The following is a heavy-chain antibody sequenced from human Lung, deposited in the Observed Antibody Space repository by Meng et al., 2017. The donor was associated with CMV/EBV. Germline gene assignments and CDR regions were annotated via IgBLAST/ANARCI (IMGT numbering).Heavy chain of an antibody. CDR1: GFTFSSDA. CDR3: AKFTLTYYFDY. V-gene: IGHV3-23*01. J-gene: IGHJ4*02. CDR2: ISGSGGST. Sequence: VTVLWVGGGLVTVGGSRRLSLAAAGFTFSSDAMSLVRQAPGKGLGLFSAISGSGGSTYYAASVKGRFTISRDNSKNTLYLQMNSLRAEDTAVYYCAKFTLTYYFDYWGQGTLVTVSS.